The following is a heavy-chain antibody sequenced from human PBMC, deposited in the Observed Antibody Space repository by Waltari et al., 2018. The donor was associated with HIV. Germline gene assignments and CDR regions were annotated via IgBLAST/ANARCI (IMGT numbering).Heavy chain of an antibody. D-gene: IGHD3-22*01. J-gene: IGHJ6*02. CDR1: GFSLSTSGMC. Sequence: QVTLRESGPALVKPTQTLTLTCTFSGFSLSTSGMCVSWIRQPPGKALEWLARIDWDDDKYYSTSLKTRLTISKDTSKNQVVLTMTNMDPVDTATYYCARALVVIPPGGDYYYGMDVWGQGTTVTVSS. CDR3: ARALVVIPPGGDYYYGMDV. V-gene: IGHV2-70*15. CDR2: IDWDDDK.